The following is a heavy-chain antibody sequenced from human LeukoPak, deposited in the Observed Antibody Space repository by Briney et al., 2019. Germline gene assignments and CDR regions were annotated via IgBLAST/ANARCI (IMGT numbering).Heavy chain of an antibody. Sequence: SETLSLTCTVSGGSISSYYWSWIRQPPGKGLEWIGYIYYSGSTNYNPSLKSRVTISVDTSKNQFSLKLSSVTAADTAVYYCAGDLIDYYYGMDVWGQGTTVTVSS. D-gene: IGHD3-22*01. V-gene: IGHV4-59*01. CDR2: IYYSGST. CDR1: GGSISSYY. CDR3: AGDLIDYYYGMDV. J-gene: IGHJ6*02.